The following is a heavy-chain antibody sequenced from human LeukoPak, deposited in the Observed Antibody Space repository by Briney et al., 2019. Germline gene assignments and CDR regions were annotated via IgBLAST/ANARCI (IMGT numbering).Heavy chain of an antibody. V-gene: IGHV3-15*01. CDR1: GFNFNYVW. J-gene: IGHJ6*02. CDR2: IRTKIEGETT. D-gene: IGHD1-26*01. CDR3: TTERNWELLRPYGLDI. Sequence: GGSLRLCCAASGFNFNYVWMNWVRQPPGKGLEWVGRIRTKIEGETTDYAAPVKGRFTISRDDSKTTLYLHMNSLKTEDSAVYYCTTERNWELLRPYGLDIWGQGTTVTVSS.